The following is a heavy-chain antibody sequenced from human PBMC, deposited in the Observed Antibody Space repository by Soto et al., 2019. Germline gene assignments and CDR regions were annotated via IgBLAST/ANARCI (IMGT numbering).Heavy chain of an antibody. Sequence: SETLSLTCTVSGGSISSGGYYWSWIRQHPGKGLEWIGYIYYSGSTYYNPSLKSRVTISVDTSKNQFSLKLSSVTAADTAVYYCARVFPGGYYDFWSGYYRLAFDIWGQGTMVTVSS. V-gene: IGHV4-31*03. D-gene: IGHD3-3*01. CDR1: GGSISSGGYY. CDR2: IYYSGST. CDR3: ARVFPGGYYDFWSGYYRLAFDI. J-gene: IGHJ3*02.